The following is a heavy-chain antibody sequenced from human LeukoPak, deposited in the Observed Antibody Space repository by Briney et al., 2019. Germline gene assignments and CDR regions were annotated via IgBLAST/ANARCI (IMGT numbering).Heavy chain of an antibody. CDR3: TTEMIRTYYDILTGYYPTDY. J-gene: IGHJ4*02. CDR2: IYHSGST. V-gene: IGHV4-4*02. Sequence: SETLSLTCAVSGGSISSSNWWSWVRQPPGKGLEWIGEIYHSGSTNYNPSLKSRVTISVDKSKNQFSLKLSSVTAADTAVYYCTTEMIRTYYDILTGYYPTDYWGQGTLVTVSS. CDR1: GGSISSSNW. D-gene: IGHD3-9*01.